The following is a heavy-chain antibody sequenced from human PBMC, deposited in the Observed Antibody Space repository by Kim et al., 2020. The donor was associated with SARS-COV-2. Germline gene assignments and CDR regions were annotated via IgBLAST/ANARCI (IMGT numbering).Heavy chain of an antibody. V-gene: IGHV4-4*02. CDR3: ARAGWYRGSGYYSPTLDY. CDR1: GGSISSSNW. CDR2: IYHSGST. J-gene: IGHJ4*02. Sequence: SETLSLTCAVSGGSISSSNWWSWVRQPPGKGLEWFGEIYHSGSTNYNPSLKSRVTISVDKSKNQFSLKLSSVTAADTAVYYCARAGWYRGSGYYSPTLDYCGQGTLVTVSS. D-gene: IGHD3-22*01.